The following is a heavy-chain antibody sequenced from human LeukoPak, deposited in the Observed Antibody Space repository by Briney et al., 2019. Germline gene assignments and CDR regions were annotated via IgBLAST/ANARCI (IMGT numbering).Heavy chain of an antibody. D-gene: IGHD2-15*01. Sequence: KPSETLSPTCTVSGGSISSTGSFWGWIRQPPGKGLEWIGSIYSGGITYYNPSLKSRVTISEDTSKNQFSLKMTSMTAADTAIYYCWLEKVVAAYFDSWGQGTLVTVSS. J-gene: IGHJ4*02. CDR3: WLEKVVAAYFDS. V-gene: IGHV4-39*07. CDR2: IYSGGIT. CDR1: GGSISSTGSF.